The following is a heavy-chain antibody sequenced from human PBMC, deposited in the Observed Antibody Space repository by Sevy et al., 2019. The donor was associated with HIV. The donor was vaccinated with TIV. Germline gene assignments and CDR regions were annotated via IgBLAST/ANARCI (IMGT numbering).Heavy chain of an antibody. Sequence: GGSLRLSCEAFGFAFSDYAMHGVRQVPGKGLEWLAVVSYDGSNTSYADSVKGRFTVSRDNSKNPLYLQMNSLRRDDTAVFYCARFPPQRAFDIWGQGTTVTVSS. CDR2: VSYDGSNT. J-gene: IGHJ3*02. V-gene: IGHV3-30-3*01. CDR1: GFAFSDYA. CDR3: ARFPPQRAFDI.